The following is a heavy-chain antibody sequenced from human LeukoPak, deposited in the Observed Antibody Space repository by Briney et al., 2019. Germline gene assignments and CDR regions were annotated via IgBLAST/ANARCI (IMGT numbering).Heavy chain of an antibody. J-gene: IGHJ6*02. V-gene: IGHV4-59*01. D-gene: IGHD5-12*01. CDR1: GGSFSRYY. CDR3: ARVSGATITTYFGMDV. CDR2: IHYSGST. Sequence: SETLSLTCTVSGGSFSRYYWSWIRQPPGKGLEWIGNIHYSGSTNYNPSLKSRVTISIDTSKNQFSLRLSSVTAVDTAVYYCARVSGATITTYFGMDVWGQGTTVTVS.